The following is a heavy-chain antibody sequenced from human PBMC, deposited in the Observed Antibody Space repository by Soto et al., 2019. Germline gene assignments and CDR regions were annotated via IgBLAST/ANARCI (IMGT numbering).Heavy chain of an antibody. CDR3: AREHSSGWPYWYFDL. CDR1: GGTFSSYT. CDR2: IIPILGIA. Sequence: QVQLVQSGAEVKKPGSSVKVSCKASGGTFSSYTISWVRQAPGQGLEWMGRIIPILGIANYAQKFQGRVTITADKSTSTAYMELSSLRSDDTAVYYCAREHSSGWPYWYFDLWGSGTLVTVSS. V-gene: IGHV1-69*08. J-gene: IGHJ2*01. D-gene: IGHD6-19*01.